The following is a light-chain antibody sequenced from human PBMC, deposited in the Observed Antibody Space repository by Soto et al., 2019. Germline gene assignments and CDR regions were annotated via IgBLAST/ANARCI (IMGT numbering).Light chain of an antibody. CDR3: QQYNDYSYT. CDR1: QTISSW. Sequence: DIQMTQSPSTLSASVGYRVTITCRASQTISSWLAWYQQKPGKAPKLLIFDASILESGVPSRFSGSGSGTDFTLSISSLQPDDFGTYYCQQYNDYSYTFGQGTKLEIK. V-gene: IGKV1-5*01. CDR2: DAS. J-gene: IGKJ2*01.